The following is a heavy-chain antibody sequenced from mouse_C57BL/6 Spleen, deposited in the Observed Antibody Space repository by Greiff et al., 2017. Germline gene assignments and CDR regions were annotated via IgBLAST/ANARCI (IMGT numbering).Heavy chain of an antibody. D-gene: IGHD1-1*01. Sequence: QVQLQQPGAELVKPGASVKMSCKASGYTFTSYWITWVKQRPGQGLEWIGDIYPGSGSTNYNEKFKGKATLTADKSSSTAYMELRSLTSEDSAVYFCAREATVVAFDYWGQGTTLTVSS. CDR3: AREATVVAFDY. J-gene: IGHJ2*01. V-gene: IGHV1-55*01. CDR2: IYPGSGST. CDR1: GYTFTSYW.